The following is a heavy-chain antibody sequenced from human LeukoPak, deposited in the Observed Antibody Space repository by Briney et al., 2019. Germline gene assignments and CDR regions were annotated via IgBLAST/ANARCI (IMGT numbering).Heavy chain of an antibody. V-gene: IGHV4-4*02. D-gene: IGHD6-13*01. CDR3: ARVGIAAAGGFDY. Sequence: SETLSLTCAVSGGSISSSNWWSWVRQPPGKGLEWIGEIYHSGSTNYNPSLKSRVTISVDKSKNQFSLKLSSVTAADTAVYYCARVGIAAAGGFDYWGQGTLVTVSS. J-gene: IGHJ4*02. CDR2: IYHSGST. CDR1: GGSISSSNW.